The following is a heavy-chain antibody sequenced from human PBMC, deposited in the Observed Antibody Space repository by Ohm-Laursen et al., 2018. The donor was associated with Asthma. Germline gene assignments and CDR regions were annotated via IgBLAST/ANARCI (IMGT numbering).Heavy chain of an antibody. CDR2: INSSGGSP. CDR3: ARDLIENCGGDCPRADIYFDY. V-gene: IGHV1-46*01. CDR1: GYTFTSYF. D-gene: IGHD2-21*01. J-gene: IGHJ4*02. Sequence: GSSVKVSCKASGYTFTSYFMHWVRQAPGQGPEWMGIINSSGGSPSYAQKFQGRVTITADKSTSTAYMELSSLRSEDTAVYYCARDLIENCGGDCPRADIYFDYWGQGTLVTVSS.